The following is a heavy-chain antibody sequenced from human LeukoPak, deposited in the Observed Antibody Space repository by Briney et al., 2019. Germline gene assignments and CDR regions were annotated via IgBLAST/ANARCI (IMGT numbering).Heavy chain of an antibody. J-gene: IGHJ5*02. CDR2: ITPIIDTA. D-gene: IGHD1-26*01. Sequence: ASVKVSYKTSGGTLNSHIFSWVRQAPGQGLEWMGKITPIIDTAKYSQKFQGRVTITADKSTTTVYMELSSLKSGDTAVYYCTRVNLRGSQYNWFDPWGQGTLVTVSS. CDR3: TRVNLRGSQYNWFDP. CDR1: GGTLNSHI. V-gene: IGHV1-69*08.